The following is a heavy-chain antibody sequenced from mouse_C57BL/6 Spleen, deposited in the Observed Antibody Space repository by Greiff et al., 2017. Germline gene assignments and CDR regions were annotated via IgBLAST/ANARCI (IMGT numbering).Heavy chain of an antibody. Sequence: EVKVVESGGGLVKPGGSLKLSCAASGFTFSSYAMSWVRQTPEKRLEWVATISDGGSYTYYPDNVKGRFTISRDNAKNNLYLQMSHLKSEDTAMYYCARSYYSNYDPWFAYWGQGTLVTVSA. CDR2: ISDGGSYT. CDR3: ARSYYSNYDPWFAY. V-gene: IGHV5-4*03. D-gene: IGHD2-5*01. J-gene: IGHJ3*01. CDR1: GFTFSSYA.